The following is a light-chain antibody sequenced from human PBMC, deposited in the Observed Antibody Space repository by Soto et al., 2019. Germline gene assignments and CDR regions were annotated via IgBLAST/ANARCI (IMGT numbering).Light chain of an antibody. V-gene: IGKV3-20*01. CDR3: QQYGSSPPT. CDR2: GAS. CDR1: QSVGSD. Sequence: EILVTQSPATMFLSPGESATLSCRVSQSVGSDLAWYQQKAGQAPRLLIYGASLRATGIPARFTGSGSGTDFTLTISRLEPEDFAVYYCQQYGSSPPTFGQGTRLEIK. J-gene: IGKJ5*01.